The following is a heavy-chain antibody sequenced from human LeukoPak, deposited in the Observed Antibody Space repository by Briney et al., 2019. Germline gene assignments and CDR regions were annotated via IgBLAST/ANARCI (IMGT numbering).Heavy chain of an antibody. Sequence: APVKVSCKASGYTFTSYAMHWVRQAPGQRLEWMGWINAGNGNTKYSQKFQGRVTITRDTSASTAYMKLSSLRSEDTAVYYCARAYGDYFDYFDYWGQGTLVTVSS. CDR3: ARAYGDYFDYFDY. J-gene: IGHJ4*02. CDR1: GYTFTSYA. D-gene: IGHD4-17*01. CDR2: INAGNGNT. V-gene: IGHV1-3*01.